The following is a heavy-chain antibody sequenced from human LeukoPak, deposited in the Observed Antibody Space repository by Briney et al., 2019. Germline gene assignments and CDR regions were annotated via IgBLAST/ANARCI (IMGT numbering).Heavy chain of an antibody. CDR3: LSSFSSDAFDI. CDR1: GFTFSDYY. Sequence: KSGGSLRLSCAASGFTFSDYYMSWIRQAPGKGLEWVSYISSSGSTIYYADSVKGRFSISGDNAKNSLYLQMNSLRAEDTAVYYCLSSFSSDAFDIWGQGTMVTVSS. D-gene: IGHD6-6*01. CDR2: ISSSGSTI. V-gene: IGHV3-11*01. J-gene: IGHJ3*02.